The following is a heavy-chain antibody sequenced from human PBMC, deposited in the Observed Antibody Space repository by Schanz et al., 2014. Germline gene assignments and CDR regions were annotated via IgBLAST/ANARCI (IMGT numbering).Heavy chain of an antibody. V-gene: IGHV4-34*01. J-gene: IGHJ2*01. Sequence: QVQLQQWGAGLLKPSETLSLTCAVYGGSFSGYYWSWIRQPPGKGLEWIAEINHGGSTNYNPSLKRRFTKSLDTSKNQFSRPRTSLTAADTAVYYCARDTTWRLDLWGRGTLVTVSS. CDR2: INHGGST. CDR3: ARDTTWRLDL. CDR1: GGSFSGYY. D-gene: IGHD1-1*01.